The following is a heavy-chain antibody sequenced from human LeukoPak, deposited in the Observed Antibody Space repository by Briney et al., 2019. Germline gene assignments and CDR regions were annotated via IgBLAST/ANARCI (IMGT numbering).Heavy chain of an antibody. CDR2: ISGSGGST. CDR1: GFTFSSYG. CDR3: AKVSETKYSSSWGFDY. J-gene: IGHJ4*02. V-gene: IGHV3-23*01. D-gene: IGHD6-13*01. Sequence: PGGSLRLSCAASGFTFSSYGMSWVRQAPGKGLEWVSAISGSGGSTYYADSVKGRFTISRDNSKNTLYLQMNSLRAEDTAVYYCAKVSETKYSSSWGFDYWGQGTLVTVSS.